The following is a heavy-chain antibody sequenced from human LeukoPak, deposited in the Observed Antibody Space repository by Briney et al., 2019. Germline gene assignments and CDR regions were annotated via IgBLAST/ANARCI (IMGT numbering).Heavy chain of an antibody. V-gene: IGHV4-59*01. D-gene: IGHD3-16*01. CDR2: IYYSGST. Sequence: SETLSLTCTVSGGSISSYYWSWIRQPPGKGLEWIGYIYYSGSTNYNPSLKSRVTTSVDTSKNQFSLKLSSVTAADTAVYYCARDMTRWGQGTLVTVSS. J-gene: IGHJ4*02. CDR1: GGSISSYY. CDR3: ARDMTR.